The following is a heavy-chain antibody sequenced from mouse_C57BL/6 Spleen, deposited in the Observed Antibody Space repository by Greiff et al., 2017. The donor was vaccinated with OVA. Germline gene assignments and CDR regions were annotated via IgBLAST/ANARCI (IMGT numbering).Heavy chain of an antibody. V-gene: IGHV5-6*01. Sequence: EVKLQESGGDLVKPGGSLKLSCAASGFTFSSYGMSWVRQTPDKRLEWVATISSGGSYTYYPDSVKGRFTISRDNAKNTLYLQMSSLKSEDTAMYYCARPNWDEDYFDYWGQGTTLTVSS. D-gene: IGHD4-1*01. CDR2: ISSGGSYT. J-gene: IGHJ2*01. CDR3: ARPNWDEDYFDY. CDR1: GFTFSSYG.